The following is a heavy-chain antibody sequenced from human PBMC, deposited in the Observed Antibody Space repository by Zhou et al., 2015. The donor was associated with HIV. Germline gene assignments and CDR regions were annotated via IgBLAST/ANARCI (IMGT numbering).Heavy chain of an antibody. D-gene: IGHD1-26*01. CDR3: AKRHFGDYDSGTYSLGMDV. Sequence: QVQLVESGGGVVQPGRSLRLSCAASGFTFSSYGMHWVRQAPGKGLEWVALISYDGGDKYYADSVKGRFTISRDDSKNTLFLQMNSLTAEDTAVYYCAKRHFGDYDSGTYSLGMDVWGQGTTLTVSS. V-gene: IGHV3-30*18. CDR2: ISYDGGDK. CDR1: GFTFSSYG. J-gene: IGHJ6*02.